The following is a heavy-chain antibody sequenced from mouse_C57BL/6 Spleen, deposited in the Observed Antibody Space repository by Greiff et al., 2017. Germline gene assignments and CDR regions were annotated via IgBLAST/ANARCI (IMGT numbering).Heavy chain of an antibody. CDR2: IDPSDSET. CDR3: ARHGSSYWFAY. V-gene: IGHV1-52*01. J-gene: IGHJ3*01. Sequence: QVQLQQSVAELVRPGSSVKLSCKASGYTFTSYWMHWVKQRPIQGLEWIGNIDPSDSETHYNQKFKDKATLTVDKSSSTAYMQLSSLTSEDSAVYYCARHGSSYWFAYWGQGTLVTVSA. CDR1: GYTFTSYW. D-gene: IGHD1-1*01.